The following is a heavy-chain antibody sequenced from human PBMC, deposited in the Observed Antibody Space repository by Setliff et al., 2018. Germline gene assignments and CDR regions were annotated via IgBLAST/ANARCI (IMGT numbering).Heavy chain of an antibody. CDR3: ARLWYGGAFDI. CDR1: GFTASSNY. D-gene: IGHD3-10*01. V-gene: IGHV3-53*04. J-gene: IGHJ3*02. CDR2: IYSGGST. Sequence: GESLKISCAASGFTASSNYMSWVRQAPGKGLEWVSVIYSGGSTYYADSVKGRFTISRHNSKNTLYLQMNSLRAEDTAVYYCARLWYGGAFDIWGQETMVTVSS.